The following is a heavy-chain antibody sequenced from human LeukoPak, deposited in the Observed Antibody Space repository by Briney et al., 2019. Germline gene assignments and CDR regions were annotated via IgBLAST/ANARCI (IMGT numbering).Heavy chain of an antibody. CDR2: MNPISGNT. CDR1: GYTFTSYD. Sequence: GASVKVSCRASGYTFTSYDIKWVRQATGQGLEWMGRMNPISGNTDYAQKFQGRVTMTRNTSISTAYMELSSLTSEDTAMYYCARRGKGLGYYMDVWGKGTTVTISS. J-gene: IGHJ6*03. V-gene: IGHV1-8*01. D-gene: IGHD3-16*01. CDR3: ARRGKGLGYYMDV.